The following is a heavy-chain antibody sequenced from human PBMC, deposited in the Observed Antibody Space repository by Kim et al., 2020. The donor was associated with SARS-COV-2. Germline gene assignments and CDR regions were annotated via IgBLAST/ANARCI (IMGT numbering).Heavy chain of an antibody. CDR3: ARDRGSGWPTDY. D-gene: IGHD6-19*01. V-gene: IGHV1-2*02. J-gene: IGHJ4*02. Sequence: ASVKVSCKTSGYTFTGYYIHWVRQAPGQGLEWMGWIHPNNDDTTYAQKFQGRVTMTWDTSISTAYMELGRLRSDDTAVYYCARDRGSGWPTDYWGQGTLVTVSS. CDR1: GYTFTGYY. CDR2: IHPNNDDT.